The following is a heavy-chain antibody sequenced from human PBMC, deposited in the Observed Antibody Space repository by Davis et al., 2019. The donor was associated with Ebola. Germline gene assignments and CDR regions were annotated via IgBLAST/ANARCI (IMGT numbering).Heavy chain of an antibody. D-gene: IGHD1-26*01. Sequence: SETLSLTCAVYGGSFSGYYWSWIRQPPGKGLEWIGEVNHNGRTNYDASLKSRVTISADKSKNQFSLKLSSVTAADTAVYYCSRGLPSLFSGSYFIYWSQGTLVTVSS. CDR3: SRGLPSLFSGSYFIY. CDR1: GGSFSGYY. J-gene: IGHJ4*02. V-gene: IGHV4-34*01. CDR2: VNHNGRT.